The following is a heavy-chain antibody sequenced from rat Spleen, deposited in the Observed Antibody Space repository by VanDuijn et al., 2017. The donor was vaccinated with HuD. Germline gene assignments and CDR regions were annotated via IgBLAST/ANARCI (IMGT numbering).Heavy chain of an antibody. CDR3: ARSSGDSGLLWFAY. D-gene: IGHD4-3*01. CDR2: MWTNGNT. J-gene: IGHJ3*01. Sequence: QVQLKESGPGLVQPSQTLSLTCTVSGFSLTDYSVHWVRQPPGKGLEWLGAMWTNGNTNYNSALKSRLSISRDTSKRQVYLKMNSLQTEDTATYYCARSSGDSGLLWFAYWGQGTLVTVSS. CDR1: GFSLTDYS. V-gene: IGHV2S54*01.